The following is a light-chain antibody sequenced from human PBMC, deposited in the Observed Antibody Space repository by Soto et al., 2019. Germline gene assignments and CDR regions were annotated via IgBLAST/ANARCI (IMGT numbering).Light chain of an antibody. CDR2: GAY. Sequence: IVLTQSPGTLSLSPGERATLSCRASQDVNGKYLAWYQQKPGQAPRLLIFGAYSRATGTPDRFSGSGSGTGFTLTINRLEPEDFAVYYCQYFDSSLYTFGQGNRLEIK. CDR3: QYFDSSLYT. CDR1: QDVNGKY. J-gene: IGKJ2*01. V-gene: IGKV3-20*01.